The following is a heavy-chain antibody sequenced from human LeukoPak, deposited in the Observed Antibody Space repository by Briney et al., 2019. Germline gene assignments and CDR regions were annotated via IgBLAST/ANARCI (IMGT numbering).Heavy chain of an antibody. J-gene: IGHJ4*02. V-gene: IGHV1-2*02. CDR3: AREGDYDILTGYHRYFDY. CDR2: INPNSGGT. CDR1: GYTSTGYY. Sequence: GASVKVSCKASGYTSTGYYMHWVRQAPGQGLEWMGWINPNSGGTNYAQKFQGRVAMTRDTSISTAYMELSRLRSDDTAVYYCAREGDYDILTGYHRYFDYWGQGTLVTVSS. D-gene: IGHD3-9*01.